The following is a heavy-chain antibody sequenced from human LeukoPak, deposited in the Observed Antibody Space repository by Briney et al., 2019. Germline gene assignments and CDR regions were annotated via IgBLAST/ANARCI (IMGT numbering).Heavy chain of an antibody. CDR1: GFTFSRYW. D-gene: IGHD2/OR15-2a*01. CDR3: GRDQSADFIDY. V-gene: IGHV3-74*01. CDR2: INSDGSST. Sequence: GGSLRLSCAASGFTFSRYWMHWVRQAPGKGLVWVSRINSDGSSTSYADSVKGRFSISRDNAKNTLCLQMNSLRAEDTAVYYCGRDQSADFIDYWGQGTLVTVSS. J-gene: IGHJ4*02.